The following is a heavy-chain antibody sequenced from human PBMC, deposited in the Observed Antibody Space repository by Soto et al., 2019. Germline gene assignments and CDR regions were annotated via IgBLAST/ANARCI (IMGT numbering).Heavy chain of an antibody. D-gene: IGHD6-6*01. CDR2: IYPGDSDI. J-gene: IGHJ6*02. CDR3: ARHISYSRSSSEYYYYGMDV. V-gene: IGHV5-51*01. Sequence: EVQLVQSGAEVKKPGESLKISCKGSGYSFTNYWIGWVRQMPGKGLEWMGIIYPGDSDIRYSPSFQGQVTISADKSISTAYLQWSSLKASDTAMYYCARHISYSRSSSEYYYYGMDVWGQGTTVTVSS. CDR1: GYSFTNYW.